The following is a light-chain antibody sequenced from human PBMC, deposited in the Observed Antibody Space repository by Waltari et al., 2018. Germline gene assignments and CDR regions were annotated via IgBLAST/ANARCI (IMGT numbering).Light chain of an antibody. V-gene: IGKV1-33*01. J-gene: IGKJ2*01. CDR1: QDITTS. CDR3: QHYHSLPYT. CDR2: DAS. Sequence: DIQLTQSPSSLSAAVGDRVTITCQATQDITTSLSWFQQKPGKAPQLLIYDASSLQAGVPSRFSGTGSGTAFSFTITSLQPEDSATYYCQHYHSLPYTFGRGTKLQIE.